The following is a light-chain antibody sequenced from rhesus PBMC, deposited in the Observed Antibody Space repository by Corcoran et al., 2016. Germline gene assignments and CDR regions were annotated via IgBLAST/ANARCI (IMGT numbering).Light chain of an antibody. V-gene: IGKV1-22*01. J-gene: IGKJ2*01. CDR2: KAS. CDR3: QQYSNSPYS. CDR1: QSINSS. Sequence: DIQMTQSPSSLSASVGDTVTITCRASQSINSSVDWYQQKPGKAPKLLIYKASTLQSGAPSRFSGSGSGTDFTLTISSLQSEDFATYYCQQYSNSPYSFGQGTKVEIK.